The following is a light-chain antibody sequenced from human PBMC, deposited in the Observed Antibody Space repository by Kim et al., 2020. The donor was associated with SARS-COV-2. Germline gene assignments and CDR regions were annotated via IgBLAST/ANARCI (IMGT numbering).Light chain of an antibody. CDR1: SSNIGGNA. V-gene: IGLV1-44*01. Sequence: QSLLTQSASASGTPGQRVIISCSGSSSNIGGNAVNWYQHVPGTAPKVLIYGTNKRPSGVPDRFSGSKSDTSASLAISGLQSEDEADYYCAAWDDRLNDRVFGGGTQLTVL. CDR3: AAWDDRLNDRV. J-gene: IGLJ3*02. CDR2: GTN.